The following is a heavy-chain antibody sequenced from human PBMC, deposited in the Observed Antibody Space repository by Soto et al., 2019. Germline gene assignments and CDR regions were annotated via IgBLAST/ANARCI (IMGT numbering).Heavy chain of an antibody. J-gene: IGHJ3*02. CDR3: AASYYDYIWGSYRLRAFDI. D-gene: IGHD3-16*02. V-gene: IGHV3-33*01. CDR1: GFTFSSYG. CDR2: IWYDGSNK. Sequence: GGSLRLSCAASGFTFSSYGMHWVRQAPGKGLEWVAVIWYDGSNKYYADSVKGRFTISRDNSKNTLYLQMNSLRAEDTAVYYCAASYYDYIWGSYRLRAFDIWGQGTMVTVSS.